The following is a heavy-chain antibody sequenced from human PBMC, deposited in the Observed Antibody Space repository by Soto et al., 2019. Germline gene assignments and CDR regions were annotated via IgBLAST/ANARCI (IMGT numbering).Heavy chain of an antibody. CDR1: GFTFESYA. D-gene: IGHD6-19*01. V-gene: IGHV3-9*01. J-gene: IGHJ4*02. CDR3: VKDIHEQWLVSHFEY. Sequence: EVQLVVSGGGSVQPGRSLRLSCVASGFTFESYAMHWVRQVPGKGLEWVSGISWNSGSIGYEDSVKGRFTISRDNAQKSLYLEMNSLRVEDTAFYYCVKDIHEQWLVSHFEYWGQGALVTVSS. CDR2: ISWNSGSI.